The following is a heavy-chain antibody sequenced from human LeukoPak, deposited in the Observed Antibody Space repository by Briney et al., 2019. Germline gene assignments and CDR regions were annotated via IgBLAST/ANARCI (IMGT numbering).Heavy chain of an antibody. CDR3: AKDFYSGSYSNFDY. D-gene: IGHD1-26*01. V-gene: IGHV3-23*01. Sequence: GGSLRLSCEAPGFTFSNYAMSWVRQAPGEGLEWVSAISGSGGSTYYADSVKGRFTISRDNSKNTLHLQMNSLRDDDTALYYCAKDFYSGSYSNFDYWGQGTLVTVSS. J-gene: IGHJ4*02. CDR1: GFTFSNYA. CDR2: ISGSGGST.